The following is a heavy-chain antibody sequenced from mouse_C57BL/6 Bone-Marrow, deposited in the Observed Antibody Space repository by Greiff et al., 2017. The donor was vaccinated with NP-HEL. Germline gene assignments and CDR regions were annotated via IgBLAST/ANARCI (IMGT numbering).Heavy chain of an antibody. D-gene: IGHD2-1*01. V-gene: IGHV1-62-2*01. CDR3: ARHGIYYGNQKDYCDY. CDR2: FYPGSGSI. CDR1: GYTFTEYT. J-gene: IGHJ2*01. Sequence: QVQLKESGAELVKPGASVKLSCKASGYTFTEYTIHWVKQRSGQGLEWIGWFYPGSGSIKYNEKFKDKATLTADKSSSTVYMELSRLTSEDSAVYFCARHGIYYGNQKDYCDYWGQGTTLTVSS.